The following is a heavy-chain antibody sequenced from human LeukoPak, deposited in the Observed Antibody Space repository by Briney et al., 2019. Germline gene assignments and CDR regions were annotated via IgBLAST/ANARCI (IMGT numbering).Heavy chain of an antibody. CDR2: INQDGSEK. J-gene: IGHJ4*02. CDR1: GFTFSSYW. CDR3: AREYYSDSRGSDY. Sequence: GGSLRLSCAASGFTFSSYWMSWVRQAPGKGLEWVASINQDGSEKYSVDSVKGRFTISRDNAKNSLYLQMNSLRAEDTAVYYCAREYYSDSRGSDYWGQGTLVTVSS. V-gene: IGHV3-7*05. D-gene: IGHD3-22*01.